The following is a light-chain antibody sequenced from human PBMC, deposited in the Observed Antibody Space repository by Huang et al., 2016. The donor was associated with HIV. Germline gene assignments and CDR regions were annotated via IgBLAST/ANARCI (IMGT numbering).Light chain of an antibody. CDR3: QQYGSTPWT. CDR1: QRVSANF. J-gene: IGKJ1*01. Sequence: VVLTQSPGTLSLSPGERATLSCWASQRVSANFLAWYQQKPGQAPRLLIHTASSRATGIPDRFSGSGSGADFTLTISRLEPEDFAVYYCQQYGSTPWTFGQGTKVEIK. V-gene: IGKV3-20*01. CDR2: TAS.